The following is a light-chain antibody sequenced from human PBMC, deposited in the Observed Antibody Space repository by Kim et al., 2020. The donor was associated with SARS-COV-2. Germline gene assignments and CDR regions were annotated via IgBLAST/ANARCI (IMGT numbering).Light chain of an antibody. CDR1: RAIIEKNF. CDR2: RND. V-gene: IGLV1-47*01. J-gene: IGLJ3*02. Sequence: GQTLTISCTGGRAIIEKNFVFWYRQLPGAAPRLLMYRNDQRPSGVPDRISGSKSGTSASLVISDLRSEDEADYFCASWDDTLNSQLFGGGTKVTVL. CDR3: ASWDDTLNSQL.